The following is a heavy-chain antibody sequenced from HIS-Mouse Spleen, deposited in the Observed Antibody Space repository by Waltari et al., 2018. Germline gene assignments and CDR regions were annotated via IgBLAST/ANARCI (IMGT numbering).Heavy chain of an antibody. V-gene: IGHV4-59*01. CDR1: GGSISSYY. CDR2: IYYSGST. Sequence: QVQLQESGPGLVKPSETLSLTCTVSGGSISSYYWSWIRQPPGKGLEWIGYIYYSGSTNDNPSLKSRVTISVDTSKNQFSLKLSSVTAADTAVYYCARDTGTGLDYWGQGTLVTVSS. J-gene: IGHJ4*02. D-gene: IGHD1-1*01. CDR3: ARDTGTGLDY.